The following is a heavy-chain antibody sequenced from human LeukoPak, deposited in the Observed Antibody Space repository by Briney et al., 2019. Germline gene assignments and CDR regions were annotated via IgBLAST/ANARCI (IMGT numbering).Heavy chain of an antibody. D-gene: IGHD6-19*01. Sequence: SETLSLTCTVSGGSISSSDYYWGWIRQPPGKGLEWIGSLYYSGNTYSNPSLKSRVTISVDTSKNQFSLKLTSVTAADTAVYYCARNGGGWSFDHWGQGTLVTVSS. J-gene: IGHJ4*02. V-gene: IGHV4-39*01. CDR3: ARNGGGWSFDH. CDR2: LYYSGNT. CDR1: GGSISSSDYY.